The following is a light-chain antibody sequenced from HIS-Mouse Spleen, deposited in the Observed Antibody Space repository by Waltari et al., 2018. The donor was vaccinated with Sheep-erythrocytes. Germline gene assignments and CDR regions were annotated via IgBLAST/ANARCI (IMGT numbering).Light chain of an antibody. CDR1: SSDVGSYNL. J-gene: IGLJ3*02. Sequence: QSALTQPASVSGSPGQSITISCTGTSSDVGSYNLVSWYQQHPGKAPKLMIYEGRKPPSWVSNRFSGSKSGNTAALTSSGLQAEDEADYYCCSYAGSSTPWVFGGGTKLTVL. CDR3: CSYAGSSTPWV. V-gene: IGLV2-23*01. CDR2: EGR.